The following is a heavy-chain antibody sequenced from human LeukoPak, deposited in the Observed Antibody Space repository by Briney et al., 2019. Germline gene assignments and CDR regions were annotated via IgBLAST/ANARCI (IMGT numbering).Heavy chain of an antibody. D-gene: IGHD6-6*01. CDR1: GGTFSSYA. Sequence: SVKVSCKASGGTFSSYAISWVRQAPGQGLEWMGGIIPIFGTANYAQKFQGRVTITADESTSTAYMELSRLRSDDTAVYYCARDPAARPYYYYYMDVWGKGTTVTVSS. CDR3: ARDPAARPYYYYYMDV. V-gene: IGHV1-69*13. CDR2: IIPIFGTA. J-gene: IGHJ6*03.